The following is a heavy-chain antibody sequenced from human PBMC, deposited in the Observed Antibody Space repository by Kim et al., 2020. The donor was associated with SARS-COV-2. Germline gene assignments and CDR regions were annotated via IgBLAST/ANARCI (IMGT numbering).Heavy chain of an antibody. CDR1: GFTFSSYS. J-gene: IGHJ5*02. V-gene: IGHV3-21*01. CDR2: ISSSSSYI. Sequence: GGSLRLSCAASGFTFSSYSMNWVRQAPGKGLEWVSSISSSSSYIYYADSVKGRFTISRDNAKNSLYLQMNRLRAEDTAVYYCARDLLAAAGTFWFDPLGQGTLVTVSS. CDR3: ARDLLAAAGTFWFDP. D-gene: IGHD6-13*01.